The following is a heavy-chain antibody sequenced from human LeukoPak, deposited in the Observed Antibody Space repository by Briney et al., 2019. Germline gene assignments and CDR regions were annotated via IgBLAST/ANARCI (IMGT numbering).Heavy chain of an antibody. CDR1: GYTFTTYG. V-gene: IGHV1-18*01. Sequence: VALVKVSCKASGYTFTTYGISWVRQAPGQGLEWLGWISAHNGNTKYAQKVQGRVTMTTDTSTNTAHMELRSLRSDDTAVYYCARDYDSTGYFVYWGQETLVTVSS. D-gene: IGHD3-22*01. CDR3: ARDYDSTGYFVY. J-gene: IGHJ4*02. CDR2: ISAHNGNT.